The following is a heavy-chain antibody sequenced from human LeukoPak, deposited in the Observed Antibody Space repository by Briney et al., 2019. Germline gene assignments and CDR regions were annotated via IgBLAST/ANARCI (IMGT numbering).Heavy chain of an antibody. J-gene: IGHJ4*02. Sequence: SETLSLTCTVSGGSISGSYWSWIRQPPGKGLEWIAYMYNSGSTNYNPSLKSRVTISIDTSKNQFSLKLSSLTAADTAIYYCARGIESYGDYDYWGQGILVTVSS. CDR1: GGSISGSY. D-gene: IGHD4-17*01. CDR2: MYNSGST. V-gene: IGHV4-59*01. CDR3: ARGIESYGDYDY.